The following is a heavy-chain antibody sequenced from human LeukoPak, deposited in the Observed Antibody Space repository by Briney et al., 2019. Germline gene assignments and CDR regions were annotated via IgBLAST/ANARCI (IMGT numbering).Heavy chain of an antibody. V-gene: IGHV1-8*01. J-gene: IGHJ3*02. D-gene: IGHD3-3*01. Sequence: VASVKVSCKASGYTFTSYDINWVRQATGQGLEWMGWMNPNSGNTGYAQKFQGRVTMTRNTSISTAYMELSSLRSEDTAVYYCASAGNDFWSGYFFSVAFDIWGQGTMVTVSS. CDR1: GYTFTSYD. CDR2: MNPNSGNT. CDR3: ASAGNDFWSGYFFSVAFDI.